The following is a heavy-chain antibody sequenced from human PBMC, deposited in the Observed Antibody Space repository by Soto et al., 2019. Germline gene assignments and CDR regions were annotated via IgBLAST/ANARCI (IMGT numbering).Heavy chain of an antibody. J-gene: IGHJ6*02. D-gene: IGHD3-3*01. CDR2: IVVGSGNT. CDR3: AADQPPYYDFWSGYYGRHYGMDV. CDR1: GFTFTSSA. V-gene: IGHV1-58*01. Sequence: EASVKVSCKASGFTFTSSAVQWVRQARGQRLEWIGWIVVGSGNTNYAQKFQERVTITRDMSTSTAYMELSSLRSEDTAVCYCAADQPPYYDFWSGYYGRHYGMDVWGQGTTVTVSS.